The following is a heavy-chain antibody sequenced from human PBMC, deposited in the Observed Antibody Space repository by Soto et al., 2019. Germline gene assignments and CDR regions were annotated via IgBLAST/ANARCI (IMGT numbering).Heavy chain of an antibody. J-gene: IGHJ6*02. V-gene: IGHV4-31*03. CDR1: GGSISSGGYY. D-gene: IGHD6-6*01. CDR2: IYYSGST. Sequence: QVQLQESGPGLVKPSQTLSLTCTVSGGSISSGGYYWSWIRQHPGKGLEWIGFIYYSGSTYYNLALKSRFTISVDTSNNQFSLKLSCVTAADTDVYYCAGGIAARPYYYYGMDVWGQGTTVTVSS. CDR3: AGGIAARPYYYYGMDV.